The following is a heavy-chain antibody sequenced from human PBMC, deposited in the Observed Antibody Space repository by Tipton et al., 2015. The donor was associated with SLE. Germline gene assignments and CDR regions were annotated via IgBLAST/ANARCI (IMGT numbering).Heavy chain of an antibody. CDR3: AWGYCSGGSCRGPDAFDI. CDR1: GYTFTSYG. CDR2: ISAYNGNT. D-gene: IGHD2-15*01. Sequence: QVQLVQSGAEVKKPGASVKVSCKASGYTFTSYGISWVRQAPGQGLEWMGWISAYNGNTNYAQKFQGRVTMTTDTSTSTAYMELRSLRSDDTAMYYCAWGYCSGGSCRGPDAFDIWGQGTMVTVSS. J-gene: IGHJ3*02. V-gene: IGHV1-18*04.